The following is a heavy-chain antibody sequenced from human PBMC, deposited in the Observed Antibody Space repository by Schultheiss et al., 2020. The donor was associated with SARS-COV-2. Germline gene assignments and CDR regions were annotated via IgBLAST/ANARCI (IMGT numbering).Heavy chain of an antibody. J-gene: IGHJ6*03. D-gene: IGHD1-1*01. Sequence: GESLKISCAASGFTFSNAWMSWVRQAPGKGLEWVGRIKSKTDGGTIDYAAPVKGRFTISRDDSKTTLYLQMNSLKTEDTAIYYCTPQLGPFYYYYYLDVWGKGTTVTVSS. CDR1: GFTFSNAW. CDR3: TPQLGPFYYYYYLDV. V-gene: IGHV3-15*01. CDR2: IKSKTDGGTI.